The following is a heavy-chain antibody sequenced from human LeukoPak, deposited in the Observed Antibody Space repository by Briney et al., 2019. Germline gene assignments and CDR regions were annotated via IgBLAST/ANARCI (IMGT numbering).Heavy chain of an antibody. CDR1: GGSISSSSYY. CDR3: ARGRVNRPYYFDY. V-gene: IGHV4-39*01. D-gene: IGHD2-21*01. J-gene: IGHJ4*02. CDR2: IYYSGST. Sequence: SSETLSLTCIVSGGSISSSSYYWGWIRQPPGKGLEWIGSIYYSGSTYYNPSLKSRVTISVDTSKNQFSLKLSSVTAADTAVYYCARGRVNRPYYFDYWGQGTLVTVSS.